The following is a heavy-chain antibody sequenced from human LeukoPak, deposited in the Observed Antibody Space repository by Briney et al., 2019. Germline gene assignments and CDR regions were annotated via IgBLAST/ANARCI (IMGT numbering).Heavy chain of an antibody. CDR2: IYYTGST. V-gene: IGHV4-39*07. J-gene: IGHJ3*02. Sequence: PSETLSLTCSVSGGSISSNGYYWGWIRQPPGKGLEWIGSIYYTGSTFDNPSLESRVTISMDKSRNHLSLKLNSVTVADTAVYYCTSYNWNEVGGPAFDIWGQGTMVTVSS. CDR3: TSYNWNEVGGPAFDI. CDR1: GGSISSNGYY. D-gene: IGHD1-20*01.